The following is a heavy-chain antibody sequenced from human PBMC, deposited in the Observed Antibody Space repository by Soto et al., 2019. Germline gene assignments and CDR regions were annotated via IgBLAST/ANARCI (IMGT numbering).Heavy chain of an antibody. V-gene: IGHV3-23*01. CDR2: ISGSGGST. CDR3: AKVFGWYYGSWSYRLDV. J-gene: IGHJ6*04. CDR1: GFTFSSYA. D-gene: IGHD3-10*01. Sequence: EVQLLESGGGLVQPGGSLRLSCAASGFTFSSYAMSWVRQAPGKGLEWVSAISGSGGSTYYADSVKGRFTISRDNSKNTLYLQMNSMRAEDTAVYYCAKVFGWYYGSWSYRLDVWGKGTTVTVSS.